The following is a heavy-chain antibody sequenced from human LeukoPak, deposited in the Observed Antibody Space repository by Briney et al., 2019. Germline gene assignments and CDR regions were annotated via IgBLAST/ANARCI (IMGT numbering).Heavy chain of an antibody. J-gene: IGHJ4*02. CDR2: ISGSGGST. CDR1: GITLSNYG. CDR3: AKRGVVIRVILVGFHKEAYYFDS. Sequence: GGSLRLSCAVSGITLSNYGMSRVRQAPGKGLEWVAGISGSGGSTNYADSVNGRFTISRDNRKNTLYLQMNSLRAEDTAVYFCAKRGVVIRVILVGFHKEAYYFDSWGQGALVTVSS. V-gene: IGHV3-23*01. D-gene: IGHD3-22*01.